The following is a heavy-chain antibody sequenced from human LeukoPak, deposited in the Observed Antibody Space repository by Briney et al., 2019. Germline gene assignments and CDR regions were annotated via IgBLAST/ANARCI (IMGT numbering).Heavy chain of an antibody. V-gene: IGHV4-4*07. CDR3: ARDSGTTGEVKFDP. CDR2: LYSSGDT. J-gene: IGHJ5*02. Sequence: SETLSLTCIVSGGSISSYYWSWTRQPAGKGLEWIGRLYSSGDTNYNPSLKSRVSMSVDTSKNQFSLKLSSVTAADTAVYYCARDSGTTGEVKFDPWGQGTLVTVSS. CDR1: GGSISSYY. D-gene: IGHD3-10*01.